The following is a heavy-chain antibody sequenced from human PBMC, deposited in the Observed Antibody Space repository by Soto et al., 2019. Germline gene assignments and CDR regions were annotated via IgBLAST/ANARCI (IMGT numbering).Heavy chain of an antibody. D-gene: IGHD6-19*01. CDR2: ISAYNGNT. CDR1: GYTFTSYG. V-gene: IGHV1-18*01. J-gene: IGHJ4*02. CDR3: AREPGIAVAVPDY. Sequence: QVQLVQSGAEVKKPWASVKVSCKASGYTFTSYGISWVRQAPGQGLEWMGWISAYNGNTNYAQKLQGRVTMTTDASTSTAYRELRSLRSDDTAVYYCAREPGIAVAVPDYWGQVTLVTVSA.